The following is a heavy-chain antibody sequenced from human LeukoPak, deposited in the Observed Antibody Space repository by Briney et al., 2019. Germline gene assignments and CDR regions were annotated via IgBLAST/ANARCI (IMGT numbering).Heavy chain of an antibody. Sequence: GGSLRLSCTASGFTFDDYGMSWVRQAPGKGLEWVSGINWNGGSTGYAESVKGRFTISRDNAKNSLYLQMNSLRAEDTALYYCARVNDSSGYYSAPFDYWGQGTLVTVSS. CDR2: INWNGGST. D-gene: IGHD3-22*01. V-gene: IGHV3-20*04. J-gene: IGHJ4*02. CDR1: GFTFDDYG. CDR3: ARVNDSSGYYSAPFDY.